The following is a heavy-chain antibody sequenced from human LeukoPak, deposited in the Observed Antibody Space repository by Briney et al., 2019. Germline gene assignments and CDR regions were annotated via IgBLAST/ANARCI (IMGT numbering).Heavy chain of an antibody. D-gene: IGHD2/OR15-2a*01. J-gene: IGHJ4*02. CDR2: INSDGSWT. CDR1: GSYW. Sequence: GVLRLSCAASGSYWMHWVRQAPGKGLVWVSHINSDGSWTSYADSVKGRFTISKDNAKNTVYLQMNNLRAEDTAVYYCVSFYETYRGRGTLVTVSS. V-gene: IGHV3-74*01. CDR3: VSFYETY.